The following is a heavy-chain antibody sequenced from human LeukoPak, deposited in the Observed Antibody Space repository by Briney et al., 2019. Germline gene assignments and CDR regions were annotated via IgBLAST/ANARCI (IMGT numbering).Heavy chain of an antibody. CDR2: INAGNGNT. Sequence: ASVKVSCKASGYTFTTYTIHWVRQAPGQRLEWMGWINAGNGNTKYSQEFQDRVTITRDTSASTAYMELSSLRSEDMAVYYCARARYETRIWPKSRYDYYHYMDVWGKGATVTVSS. D-gene: IGHD3-3*01. CDR1: GYTFTTYT. V-gene: IGHV1-3*03. CDR3: ARARYETRIWPKSRYDYYHYMDV. J-gene: IGHJ6*03.